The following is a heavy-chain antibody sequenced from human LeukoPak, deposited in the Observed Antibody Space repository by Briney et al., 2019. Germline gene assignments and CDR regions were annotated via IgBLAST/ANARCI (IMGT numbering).Heavy chain of an antibody. J-gene: IGHJ3*02. CDR1: GFTFSSYG. D-gene: IGHD6-13*01. CDR2: IRYDASNK. V-gene: IGHV3-30*02. CDR3: ARDIPIAAAGTGDAFDI. Sequence: PGGSLRLSCAASGFTFSSYGMHWVRQAPGKGLEWVAFIRYDASNKYYADSVKGRFTISRDNSKNTLYVQMNSLRADDTAVYYCARDIPIAAAGTGDAFDIWGQGTMVTVSS.